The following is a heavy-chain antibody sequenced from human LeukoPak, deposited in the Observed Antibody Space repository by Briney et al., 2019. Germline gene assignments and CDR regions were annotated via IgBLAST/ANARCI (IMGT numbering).Heavy chain of an antibody. J-gene: IGHJ4*02. CDR2: INHRGHP. CDR1: GGSFTGYH. Sequence: SETLSLTCAVYGGSFTGYHWNWIRQSPQRGLEWTGEINHRGHPHSNPSLESRLTISVDTSKNQFSLTLRSVTAADTAVYYCARDPTTVVTLPYYFDFWGQGTPVTVSS. D-gene: IGHD4-23*01. V-gene: IGHV4-34*01. CDR3: ARDPTTVVTLPYYFDF.